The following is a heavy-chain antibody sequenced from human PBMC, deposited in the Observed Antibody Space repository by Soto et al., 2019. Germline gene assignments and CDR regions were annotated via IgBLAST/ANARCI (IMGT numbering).Heavy chain of an antibody. V-gene: IGHV1-18*01. J-gene: IGHJ4*02. Sequence: GASVKVSCKTSGYTFTNFGLSWVRQAPGQGLEWMGWISAYNGNTNYAQNFQGRVTMTTDTSTSTAYMELRSLRSDDTAVYYCARAVAVAADFDYWGQGTLVTV. D-gene: IGHD6-19*01. CDR1: GYTFTNFG. CDR3: ARAVAVAADFDY. CDR2: ISAYNGNT.